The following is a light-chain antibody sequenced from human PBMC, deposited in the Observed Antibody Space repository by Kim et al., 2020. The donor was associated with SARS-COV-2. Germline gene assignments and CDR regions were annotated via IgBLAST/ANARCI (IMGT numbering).Light chain of an antibody. CDR3: QAWDSSTYV. CDR1: KLGDKY. CDR2: QDN. Sequence: SYELTQPPSVSVFPGQTASITCSGDKLGDKYASWYQQKSGQSPVLVIYQDNKRPSGIPERFSGPNSGNTATLTISGTQAMDEADYYCQAWDSSTYVFGPGTKVTVL. V-gene: IGLV3-1*01. J-gene: IGLJ1*01.